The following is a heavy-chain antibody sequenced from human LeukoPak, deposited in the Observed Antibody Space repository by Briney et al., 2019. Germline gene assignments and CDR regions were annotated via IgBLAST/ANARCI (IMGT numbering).Heavy chain of an antibody. D-gene: IGHD1-20*01. Sequence: GGSLRLSCAASGFTFSSYAMHWVRQAPGKGLEWVAVISYDGSNKYYADSVKGRFTISRDNSKNTLFLQMNSLRAEDTAVYYCAKDLNWNDLNIQYWGQGTLVTVSS. CDR3: AKDLNWNDLNIQY. CDR1: GFTFSSYA. V-gene: IGHV3-30*04. J-gene: IGHJ4*02. CDR2: ISYDGSNK.